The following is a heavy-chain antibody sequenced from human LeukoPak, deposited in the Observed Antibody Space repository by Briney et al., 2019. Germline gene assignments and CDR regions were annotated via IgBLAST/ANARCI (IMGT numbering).Heavy chain of an antibody. CDR3: AGGHATDY. V-gene: IGHV3-30*04. CDR1: GFTFSSYA. J-gene: IGHJ4*02. CDR2: ISYDGSNK. Sequence: PGRSLRLSCAASGFTFSSYAMHWVRQAPGKGLEWVAVISYDGSNKYYADSVKGRFTISRDNSKNTLYLQMNSLRAEDTAVYYCAGGHATDYWGQGTLVTVSS.